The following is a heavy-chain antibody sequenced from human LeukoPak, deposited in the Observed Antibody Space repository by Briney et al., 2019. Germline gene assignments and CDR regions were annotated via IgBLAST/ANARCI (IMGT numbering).Heavy chain of an antibody. Sequence: SETLSLTCSVSGGSISSSSYYWGLIRQPPGKGLEWIGSIYYSGSTYYNPSLKSRVTMSVDTSKNQFSLKLNSVTAADAAVYYCARTFLYKWNNVHYYYYMDVWGKGTTVTVSS. CDR2: IYYSGST. CDR3: ARTFLYKWNNVHYYYYMDV. V-gene: IGHV4-39*07. J-gene: IGHJ6*03. CDR1: GGSISSSSYY. D-gene: IGHD1/OR15-1a*01.